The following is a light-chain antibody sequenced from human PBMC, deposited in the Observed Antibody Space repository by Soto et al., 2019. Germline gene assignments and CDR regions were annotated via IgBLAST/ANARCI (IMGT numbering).Light chain of an antibody. CDR3: QQYGSSPTWT. J-gene: IGKJ1*01. CDR2: GAS. Sequence: ESVLTQSPGTLSLSPGERATLSCRASQSVSSNYLAWYQQKPGQAPRLLIYGASTRASGIPDRFSGSGSGTDFTLTISILEPEDSAVYYCQQYGSSPTWTFGQGTKVEIK. V-gene: IGKV3-20*01. CDR1: QSVSSNY.